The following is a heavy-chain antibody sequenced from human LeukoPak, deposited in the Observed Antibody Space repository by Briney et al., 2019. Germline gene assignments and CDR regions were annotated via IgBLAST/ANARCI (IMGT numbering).Heavy chain of an antibody. J-gene: IGHJ5*01. CDR3: ARGTEGYTYGEFDS. Sequence: GGSLRLSCAASGFTFSDYWMHWVRQAPGKGLVRVSRIHRDGSSTTYADSVKGRFTISRDNAKNTLYLQMNSLRAEDMAMYYCARGTEGYTYGEFDSWGQGTLVTVSS. V-gene: IGHV3-74*01. D-gene: IGHD5-18*01. CDR1: GFTFSDYW. CDR2: IHRDGSST.